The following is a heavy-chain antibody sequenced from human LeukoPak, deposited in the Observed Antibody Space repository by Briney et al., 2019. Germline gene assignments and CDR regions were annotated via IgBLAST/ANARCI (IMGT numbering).Heavy chain of an antibody. CDR1: GFTFSSYA. Sequence: GGSLRLSCAASGFTFSSYAMSWVRQAPGKGLKWVSTINDNGAGTYYADSVKGRSTISRDNSYNTVSLQMDSLRAEDTAVYYCARWTSGYFDYWGQGTLVTVSS. J-gene: IGHJ4*02. CDR2: INDNGAGT. D-gene: IGHD3-22*01. V-gene: IGHV3-23*01. CDR3: ARWTSGYFDY.